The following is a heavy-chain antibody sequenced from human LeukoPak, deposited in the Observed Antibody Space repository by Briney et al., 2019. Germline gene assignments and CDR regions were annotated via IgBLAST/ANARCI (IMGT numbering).Heavy chain of an antibody. J-gene: IGHJ4*02. Sequence: GGSLRLSCAASGFTFSSYSMNWVRQAPGKGLEWVSSISSSSSYIYYADSVKGRFTISRDNAKNSLYLQMNSLRAEDPAVYYCARAYSGYDLPTWWGQGTLVTVSS. D-gene: IGHD5-12*01. V-gene: IGHV3-21*01. CDR3: ARAYSGYDLPTW. CDR1: GFTFSSYS. CDR2: ISSSSSYI.